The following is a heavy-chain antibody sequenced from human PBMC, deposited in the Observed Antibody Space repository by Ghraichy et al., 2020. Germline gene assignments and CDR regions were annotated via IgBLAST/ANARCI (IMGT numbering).Heavy chain of an antibody. V-gene: IGHV1-2*02. CDR1: GYSFTGYY. D-gene: IGHD5-24*01. CDR2: ISPNSGVT. CDR3: AREKRDDYNPFDY. Sequence: ASVKVSCEASGYSFTGYYLHWVRQAPGQGLEWMGWISPNSGVTHYAQKFQGRVTLTRDTSITTTYMELNRLRSDDTAVYYCAREKRDDYNPFDYWGQGTLVSVSS. J-gene: IGHJ4*02.